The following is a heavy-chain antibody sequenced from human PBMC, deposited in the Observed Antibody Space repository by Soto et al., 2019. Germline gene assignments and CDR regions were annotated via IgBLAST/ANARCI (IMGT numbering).Heavy chain of an antibody. V-gene: IGHV1-3*01. CDR2: IDAANGNT. D-gene: IGHD1-26*01. Sequence: GASVKVSCKASGYTFTGYSIHWVRQAPGQRLEWMGWIDAANGNTKYSRRFQGRVSITSDTSASTAYMELSGLRSEDTAVYYCGGSVVGATGEILYNAMDVWGQGTTVTVSS. CDR1: GYTFTGYS. CDR3: GGSVVGATGEILYNAMDV. J-gene: IGHJ6*02.